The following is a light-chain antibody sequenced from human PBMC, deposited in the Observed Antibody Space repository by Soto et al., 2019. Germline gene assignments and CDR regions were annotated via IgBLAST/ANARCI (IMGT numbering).Light chain of an antibody. V-gene: IGLV1-40*01. CDR3: QCNDNSLSGHVV. CDR2: GNT. J-gene: IGLJ2*01. Sequence: QSALTQPPSVSGAPGQRVTISCTGSSSNIGAGYDVQWYQQLSGTAPKLLIFGNTNRPSGVPDRFSGSKSGTSASLAITGLRAEDEAEYYCQCNDNSLSGHVVFGGGTKVTVL. CDR1: SSNIGAGYD.